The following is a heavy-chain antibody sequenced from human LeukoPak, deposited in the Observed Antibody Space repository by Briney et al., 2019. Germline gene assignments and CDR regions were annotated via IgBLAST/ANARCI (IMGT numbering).Heavy chain of an antibody. CDR2: ISSSSSYI. CDR3: ARDLSDYSYGGHVG. CDR1: GFTFSSYS. V-gene: IGHV3-21*01. D-gene: IGHD3-10*01. J-gene: IGHJ4*02. Sequence: KPGGSLRLSCAASGFTFSSYSMNWVRQDPGKGLEWVSSISSSSSYIYYADSVKGRFTISRDNAKNSLCLQMNSLRAEDTAVYYCARDLSDYSYGGHVGWGQGTLVTVSS.